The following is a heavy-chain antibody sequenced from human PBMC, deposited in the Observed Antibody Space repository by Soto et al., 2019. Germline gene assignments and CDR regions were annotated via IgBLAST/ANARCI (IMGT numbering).Heavy chain of an antibody. J-gene: IGHJ6*02. CDR1: GFTFRSYG. CDR3: AKDSEWFGELRPEDGMDV. Sequence: GGSLRLSCAASGFTFRSYGMHWVRQAPGKGLEWVAVISYDGSNKYYADSVKGRFTISRDNSKNTLYLQMNSLRAEDTAVYYCAKDSEWFGELRPEDGMDVWGQGTTVTVSS. D-gene: IGHD3-10*01. CDR2: ISYDGSNK. V-gene: IGHV3-30*18.